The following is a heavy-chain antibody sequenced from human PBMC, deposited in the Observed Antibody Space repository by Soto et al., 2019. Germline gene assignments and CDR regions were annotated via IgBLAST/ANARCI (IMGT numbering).Heavy chain of an antibody. J-gene: IGHJ5*02. D-gene: IGHD2-2*01. Sequence: SETLSLTCAVYGGSFSGDHWSWIRQPPGKGLEWIGEVNHSGSTNYNPSLKSRVTISVDTSKKQISLKLNSVTAADTAVYYCARRYCSSTSCLAGFDPWGRGILVTVSS. CDR1: GGSFSGDH. CDR3: ARRYCSSTSCLAGFDP. V-gene: IGHV4-34*01. CDR2: VNHSGST.